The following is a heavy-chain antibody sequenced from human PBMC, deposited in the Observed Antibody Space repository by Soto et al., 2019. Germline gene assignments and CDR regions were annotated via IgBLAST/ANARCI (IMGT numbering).Heavy chain of an antibody. Sequence: GASVKVSCKASGYTFTSYYMHWVRQAPGQGLEWMGIINPSGGSTSYAQKFQGRVTMTRDTSTSTVYMELSSLRSEDTAVYYCARENIAAAGTGLGMDVWGQGTTVTVSS. D-gene: IGHD6-13*01. CDR3: ARENIAAAGTGLGMDV. V-gene: IGHV1-46*01. J-gene: IGHJ6*02. CDR1: GYTFTSYY. CDR2: INPSGGST.